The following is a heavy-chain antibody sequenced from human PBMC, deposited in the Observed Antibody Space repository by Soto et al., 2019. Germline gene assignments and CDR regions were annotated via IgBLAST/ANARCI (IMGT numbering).Heavy chain of an antibody. D-gene: IGHD4-17*01. V-gene: IGHV3-21*01. Sequence: GGSLRLSCAASGFPFSSYSMNWVRQSPGKGLEWVSSISSSSSYIYYADSVKGRFTISRDKAKNSLYLQMNSLRAEDTAVYYCARVQNDDSPHAFDYWDQGTRVTLFS. CDR3: ARVQNDDSPHAFDY. CDR2: ISSSSSYI. J-gene: IGHJ4*02. CDR1: GFPFSSYS.